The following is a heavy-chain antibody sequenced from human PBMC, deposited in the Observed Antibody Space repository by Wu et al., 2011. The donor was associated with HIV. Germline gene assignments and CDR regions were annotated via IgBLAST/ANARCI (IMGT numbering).Heavy chain of an antibody. V-gene: IGHV1-69*05. CDR1: RHFSSYA. J-gene: IGHJ4*02. Sequence: QVQLVQSGAEVKKTWVLGEGLLQGFWRHFSSYAISWVRQAPGQGLEWMGGIIPIFGTANYAQKFQGRVTITTDESTSTAYMELSSLRSEDTAVYYCARGWRSGSYYPSFDYWGQGTLVTVSS. CDR2: IIPIFGTA. CDR3: ARGWRSGSYYPSFDY. D-gene: IGHD1-26*01.